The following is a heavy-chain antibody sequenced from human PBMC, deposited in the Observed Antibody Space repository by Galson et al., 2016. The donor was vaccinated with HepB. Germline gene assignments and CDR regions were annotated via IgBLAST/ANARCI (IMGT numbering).Heavy chain of an antibody. D-gene: IGHD2/OR15-2a*01. J-gene: IGHJ4*02. CDR3: ARDGISSLDQ. CDR1: GFTFSSYG. V-gene: IGHV3-30*03. CDR2: ITPEGSDT. Sequence: LRLSCAASGFTFSSYGMHWVRQAPGKGLDWVALITPEGSDTYYADAVKGRFTVSRDNSKNTLSLQMNSLRAEDTAIYYCARDGISSLDQWGQGILVTVSS.